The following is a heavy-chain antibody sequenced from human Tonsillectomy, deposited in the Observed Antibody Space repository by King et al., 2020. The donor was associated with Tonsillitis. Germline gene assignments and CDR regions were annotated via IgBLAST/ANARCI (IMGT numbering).Heavy chain of an antibody. V-gene: IGHV2-26*01. CDR1: GFSLSNARMG. Sequence: TLKESGPVLVKPTETLTLTCTVSGFSLSNARMGVSWIRQPPGKALEWLAHIFSNDEKSYSTSLKSRLTISKDTSKSQVVLTMTNMDPVDTATYYCAREVGCCSGGSCYCNYYYYGMDVWGQGTTVTGSS. CDR3: AREVGCCSGGSCYCNYYYYGMDV. D-gene: IGHD2-15*01. J-gene: IGHJ6*02. CDR2: IFSNDEK.